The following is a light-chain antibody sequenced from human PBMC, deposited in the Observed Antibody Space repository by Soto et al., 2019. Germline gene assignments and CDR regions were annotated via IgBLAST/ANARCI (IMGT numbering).Light chain of an antibody. V-gene: IGLV2-14*01. CDR2: EVS. Sequence: QSALTQPASVSESPGQSITISCTGTSSDVGGYNYVSWYQQHPGKAPKLIIYEVSNRPSGVSNRFSGSKSGNTASLTISGLQAEDEADYYCISYTSSSTPWVFGGGTKLTVL. CDR1: SSDVGGYNY. J-gene: IGLJ2*01. CDR3: ISYTSSSTPWV.